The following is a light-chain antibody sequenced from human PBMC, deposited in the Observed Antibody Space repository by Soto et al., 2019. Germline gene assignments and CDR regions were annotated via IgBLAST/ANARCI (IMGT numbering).Light chain of an antibody. CDR3: LLYGSSPRT. Sequence: EIVLTQSPGTLSLSPGDRATLSCRASQSVSSNFLAWYQQKPGQAPRLLIYGASIRATGIPDRFSGSGSGTDFSLTVRRLEPEDFAMYLFLLYGSSPRTFGRGTKVEIK. V-gene: IGKV3-20*01. J-gene: IGKJ1*01. CDR2: GAS. CDR1: QSVSSNF.